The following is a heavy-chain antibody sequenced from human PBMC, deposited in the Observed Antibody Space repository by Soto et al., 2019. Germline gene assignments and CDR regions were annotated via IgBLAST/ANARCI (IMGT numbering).Heavy chain of an antibody. J-gene: IGHJ2*01. Sequence: EVQLLESGGGLVKPGGSLRLSCAASGFTFSKYAMSWVRLAPGKGLEWVSSISANGGITDYADSVKGRFTISRDHFQNGLSLQMDSLRCDDTALYFCAKDKYTDSVRKVWFFDYWGRGTLVTVSS. CDR1: GFTFSKYA. V-gene: IGHV3-23*01. D-gene: IGHD2-15*01. CDR2: ISANGGIT. CDR3: AKDKYTDSVRKVWFFDY.